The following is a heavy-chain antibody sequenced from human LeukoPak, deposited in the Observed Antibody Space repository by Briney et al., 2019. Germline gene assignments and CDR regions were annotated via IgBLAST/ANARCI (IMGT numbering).Heavy chain of an antibody. CDR3: ARGRRYSYGYGADTFDI. CDR2: ITHVGST. CDR1: GGSFSGYY. J-gene: IGHJ3*02. V-gene: IGHV4-34*01. D-gene: IGHD5-18*01. Sequence: SSETLSLTCAVYGGSFSGYYWSWIRQPPGKGLEWIGEITHVGSTSYNPSLKSRVTTSIDTSKNHFSLRLSSVTAADTAVYYCARGRRYSYGYGADTFDIWGQGTMITVSS.